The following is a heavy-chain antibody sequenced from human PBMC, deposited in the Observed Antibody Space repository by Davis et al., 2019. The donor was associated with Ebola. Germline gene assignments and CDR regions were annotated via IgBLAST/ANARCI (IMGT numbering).Heavy chain of an antibody. CDR2: LNHSGST. Sequence: SETLSLTFAVYGGSFSGYYWSWIRQPPGKGLEWLGELNHSGSTNYNPSLKSRITISVDTSKNQISLSLTSVTAADSAIYYCARDKPVVITTVEAFDLWGQGTMVTVSS. J-gene: IGHJ3*01. CDR1: GGSFSGYY. CDR3: ARDKPVVITTVEAFDL. V-gene: IGHV4-34*01. D-gene: IGHD3-22*01.